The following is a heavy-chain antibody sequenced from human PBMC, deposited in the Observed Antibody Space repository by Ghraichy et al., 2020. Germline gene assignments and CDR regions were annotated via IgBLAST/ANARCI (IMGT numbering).Heavy chain of an antibody. D-gene: IGHD3-10*01. J-gene: IGHJ6*02. CDR2: MNPNSGNT. Sequence: ASVKVSCKASGYTFTSYDINWVRQATGQGLEWMGWMNPNSGNTGYAQKIQGRVTMTRNTSISTAYMELSSLRSEDTAVYYCARSCGSPVWFGEVLSNYYYYGMDVWGQGTTVTVSS. V-gene: IGHV1-8*01. CDR1: GYTFTSYD. CDR3: ARSCGSPVWFGEVLSNYYYYGMDV.